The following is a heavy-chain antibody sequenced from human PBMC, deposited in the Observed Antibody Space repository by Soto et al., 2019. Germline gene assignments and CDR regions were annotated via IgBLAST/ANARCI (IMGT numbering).Heavy chain of an antibody. CDR2: IKSKTDGETT. D-gene: IGHD3-9*01. V-gene: IGHV3-15*01. J-gene: IGHJ4*02. CDR3: NTELHYDIVTAYC. Sequence: SGGSLRLSCAASGFTFSNAWMSWVRQTPGKGLEWAGRIKSKTDGETTDYAAPVKGRFTISRDDSKSTVYLQMNSLETEDTAVYYCNTELHYDIVTAYCWGQGTLVTVSS. CDR1: GFTFSNAW.